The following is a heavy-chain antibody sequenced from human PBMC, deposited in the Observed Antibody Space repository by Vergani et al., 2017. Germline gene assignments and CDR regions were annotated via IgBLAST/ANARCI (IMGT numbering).Heavy chain of an antibody. Sequence: EVQLVESGGGLVKPGGSLRLSCAASGFTFSSYSMHWVRQAPGKGREWVSSISSSNSYIYYADSVKGRFNITRDNAKNSLYLQMNILRAEDTAVYYCAIGIYYDSSGYSVYFDYWGQGTLVTVSS. CDR2: ISSSNSYI. J-gene: IGHJ4*02. V-gene: IGHV3-21*01. D-gene: IGHD3-22*01. CDR1: GFTFSSYS. CDR3: AIGIYYDSSGYSVYFDY.